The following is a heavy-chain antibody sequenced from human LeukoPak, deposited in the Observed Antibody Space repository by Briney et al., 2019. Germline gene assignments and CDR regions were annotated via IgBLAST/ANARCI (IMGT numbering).Heavy chain of an antibody. Sequence: ASVKVSCKASGYTFTNYGNSWVRQAPGQGLEWMGWISAYNGNTNYAQKLQGRVTMTTDTSTSTAYMELRSLRSDDTAVYYCARDGRGSRSSWFDPWGQGTLVIVSS. CDR2: ISAYNGNT. CDR1: GYTFTNYG. D-gene: IGHD3-10*01. J-gene: IGHJ5*02. V-gene: IGHV1-18*01. CDR3: ARDGRGSRSSWFDP.